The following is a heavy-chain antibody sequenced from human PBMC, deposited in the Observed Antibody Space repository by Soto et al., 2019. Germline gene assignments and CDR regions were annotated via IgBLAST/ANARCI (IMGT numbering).Heavy chain of an antibody. D-gene: IGHD5-12*01. Sequence: GGSLRLSCAASGFTFSSYAMSWVRQAPGKGLEWVSAISGSGGSTYYADSVKGRFTISRDNSKNTLYLQMNSLRAEDTAVYSCAKVESQLGEWLRLYYFDYWGQGTLVTVSS. CDR1: GFTFSSYA. J-gene: IGHJ4*02. V-gene: IGHV3-23*01. CDR2: ISGSGGST. CDR3: AKVESQLGEWLRLYYFDY.